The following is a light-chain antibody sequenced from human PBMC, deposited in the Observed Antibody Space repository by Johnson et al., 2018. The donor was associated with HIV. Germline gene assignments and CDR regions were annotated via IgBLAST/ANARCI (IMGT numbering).Light chain of an antibody. CDR2: ENN. J-gene: IGLJ1*01. V-gene: IGLV1-51*02. CDR1: SSNIGNNF. CDR3: GTWDSSLSALYV. Sequence: QSVLTQPPSVSAAPGQKVTISCSGSSSNIGNNFVSWYQQLPGTAPKLLIYENNKRPSGIPARFSGSKSGTSATLGITGLQTGDDADYYCGTWDSSLSALYVFGTGTKVTVL.